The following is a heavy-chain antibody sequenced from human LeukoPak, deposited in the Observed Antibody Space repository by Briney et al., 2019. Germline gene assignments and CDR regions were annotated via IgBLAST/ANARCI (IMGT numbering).Heavy chain of an antibody. V-gene: IGHV3-7*01. J-gene: IGHJ5*02. D-gene: IGHD6-19*01. CDR1: GFTFSNYW. CDR2: IKQDGSEI. Sequence: GGSLRLSCAASGFTFSNYWMSWVRQAPGKGLEWVANIKQDGSEIYYVDSVKGRFTISRDNAKNSLYLQMNGLRVEDTAVYYCTRLQIAVAGPNWFDPWGQGTLVTVSS. CDR3: TRLQIAVAGPNWFDP.